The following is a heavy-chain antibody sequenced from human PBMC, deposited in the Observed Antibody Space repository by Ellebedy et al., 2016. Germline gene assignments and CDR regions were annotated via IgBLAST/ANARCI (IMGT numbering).Heavy chain of an antibody. V-gene: IGHV3-21*01. J-gene: IGHJ6*03. D-gene: IGHD2-2*02. CDR3: ARVPVLPVSIRPFYYYYMDI. CDR1: GFNFGSYS. Sequence: GGSLRLXCEASGFNFGSYSMNWVRQAPGKGLEWVSYIRYSSDYIYYADSVKGRFTTFRDNAKNSLYLQMNSLRDEDTAVYYCARVPVLPVSIRPFYYYYMDIWGKGTTVTVSS. CDR2: IRYSSDYI.